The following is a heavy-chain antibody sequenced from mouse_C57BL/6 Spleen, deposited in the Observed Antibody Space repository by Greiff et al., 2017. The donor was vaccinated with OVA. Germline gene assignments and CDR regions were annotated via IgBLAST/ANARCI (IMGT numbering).Heavy chain of an antibody. Sequence: EVKLVESGGGLVQPKGSLKLSCAASGFSFNTYAMNWVRQAPGKGLEWVARIRSKSNNYATYYADSVKDRFTISRDDSESMLYLQMNNLKTEDTAMYYCVSYGSSYDYYAMDYWGQGTSVTVSS. V-gene: IGHV10-1*01. J-gene: IGHJ4*01. CDR3: VSYGSSYDYYAMDY. D-gene: IGHD1-1*01. CDR1: GFSFNTYA. CDR2: IRSKSNNYAT.